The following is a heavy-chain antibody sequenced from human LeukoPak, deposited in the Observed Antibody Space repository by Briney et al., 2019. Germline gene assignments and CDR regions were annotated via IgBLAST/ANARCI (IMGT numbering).Heavy chain of an antibody. Sequence: SETLSLTCTVSGGSISSYYWSWIRQPPGKGLEWIGCIYTSGSTNYNPSLKSRVTISVDTSKNQFSLKLSSVTAADTAVYYCARHGRATAELQDDYFDYWGQGTLVTVSS. CDR2: IYTSGST. J-gene: IGHJ4*02. CDR3: ARHGRATAELQDDYFDY. V-gene: IGHV4-4*09. D-gene: IGHD1-7*01. CDR1: GGSISSYY.